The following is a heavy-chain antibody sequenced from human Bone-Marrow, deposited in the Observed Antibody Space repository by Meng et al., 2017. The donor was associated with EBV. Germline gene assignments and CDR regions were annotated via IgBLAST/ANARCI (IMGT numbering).Heavy chain of an antibody. J-gene: IGHJ4*02. CDR3: ARGRREVTTYY. Sequence: QVRLVESGAGVKKPGASGKVSCKASGYTFTSYDMHWVRQAPGQRLEWMGWINAGNGNTKYSQKFQGRVTITRDTSASTAYMELSSLRSEDTAVYYCARGRREVTTYYWGQGTLVTVSS. CDR1: GYTFTSYD. V-gene: IGHV1-3*01. CDR2: INAGNGNT. D-gene: IGHD4-17*01.